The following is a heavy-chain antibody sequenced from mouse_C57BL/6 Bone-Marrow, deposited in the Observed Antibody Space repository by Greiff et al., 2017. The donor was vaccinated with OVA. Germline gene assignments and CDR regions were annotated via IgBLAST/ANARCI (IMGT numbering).Heavy chain of an antibody. J-gene: IGHJ2*01. D-gene: IGHD1-1*01. V-gene: IGHV5-4*01. Sequence: EVLLVESGGGLVKPGGSLKLSCAASGFTFSSYAMSWVRQTPEKRLEWVATISDGGSYTYYPDNVKGRFTISRDNAKNNLYLQMSHLKSEDTAMYYCARGGTTVVAGYFDYWGQGTTLTVSS. CDR1: GFTFSSYA. CDR3: ARGGTTVVAGYFDY. CDR2: ISDGGSYT.